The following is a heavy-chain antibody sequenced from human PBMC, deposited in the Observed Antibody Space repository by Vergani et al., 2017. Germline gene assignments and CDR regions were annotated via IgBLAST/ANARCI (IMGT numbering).Heavy chain of an antibody. Sequence: QVQLQQWGAGLLKPSETLSLTCAVYGGSFSGYYWSWIRQPPGKGLEWIGEINHSGSTNYNPSLKSRVTISVDTSKNQFSLKLSSVTAADTAVYYCARGYSSSSDGGGVDYWGQGTLVTVSS. CDR3: ARGYSSSSDGGGVDY. J-gene: IGHJ4*02. CDR1: GGSFSGYY. V-gene: IGHV4-34*01. CDR2: INHSGST. D-gene: IGHD6-6*01.